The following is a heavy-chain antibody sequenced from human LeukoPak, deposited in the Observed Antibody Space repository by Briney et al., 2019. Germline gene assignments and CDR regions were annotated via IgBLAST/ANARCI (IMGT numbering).Heavy chain of an antibody. D-gene: IGHD3-3*01. CDR1: GFTFRSYG. V-gene: IGHV3-21*01. Sequence: GGSLRLSCAASGFTFRSYGMNWVRQAPGKGLEWVSSISSSTYIFYADSVKGRFTVSRDNAKNSLYLQMNSLRAEDTAVYYCARPHPRTVFGVFDYYYDMDVWGQGTTVIVSS. CDR3: ARPHPRTVFGVFDYYYDMDV. CDR2: ISSSTYI. J-gene: IGHJ6*02.